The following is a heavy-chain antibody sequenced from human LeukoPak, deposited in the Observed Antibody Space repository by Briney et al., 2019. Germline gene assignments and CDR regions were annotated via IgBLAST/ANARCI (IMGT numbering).Heavy chain of an antibody. CDR2: INPNSGGT. Sequence: ASVKVSCKASGYTFTAYYMHWVRQAPGQGLERMGWINPNSGGTKYAQKFQGRVTMTRDTSISTAYMDLSSLTSDDTAVYYCARGSIFSGNWFDPWGQGTLVTVSS. D-gene: IGHD3-9*01. V-gene: IGHV1-2*02. CDR1: GYTFTAYY. J-gene: IGHJ5*02. CDR3: ARGSIFSGNWFDP.